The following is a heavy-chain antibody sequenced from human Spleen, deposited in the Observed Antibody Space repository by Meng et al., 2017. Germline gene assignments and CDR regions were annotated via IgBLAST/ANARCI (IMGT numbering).Heavy chain of an antibody. D-gene: IGHD6-25*01. CDR3: ARDEDIAAAGKLFVDY. CDR1: GYTFTSYD. J-gene: IGHJ4*02. V-gene: IGHV1-2*02. Sequence: ASVKVSCKASGYTFTSYDINWVRQATGQGLEWMGWINPNSGGTNYAQKFQGRVTMTRDTSISTAYMELNRLRSDVTAVYYGARDEDIAAAGKLFVDYWGQGTLVTVSS. CDR2: INPNSGGT.